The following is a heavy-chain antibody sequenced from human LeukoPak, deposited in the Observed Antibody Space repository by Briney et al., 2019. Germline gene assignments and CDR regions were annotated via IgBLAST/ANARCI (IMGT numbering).Heavy chain of an antibody. J-gene: IGHJ6*03. V-gene: IGHV3-21*01. CDR1: GFTLSSHT. Sequence: GGSLGLSCAASGFTLSSHTMNWVRQAPGRGLEWVSAISTNDIQYADSVKGRFTISRDNAKNSLYLQMDSLRAEDTAVYYCASLPTAASYMDVWGKGTTVTVSS. CDR2: ISTNDI. D-gene: IGHD6-25*01. CDR3: ASLPTAASYMDV.